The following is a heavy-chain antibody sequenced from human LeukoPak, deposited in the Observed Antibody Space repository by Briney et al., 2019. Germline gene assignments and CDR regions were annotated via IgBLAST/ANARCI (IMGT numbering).Heavy chain of an antibody. CDR3: ARSQDVLLWFGESVNWFDP. CDR1: GVSISSYY. D-gene: IGHD3-10*01. J-gene: IGHJ5*02. Sequence: SETLSLTCTVSGVSISSYYWSWIRQPPGKGLEWIGYIKYSGSTNYDPSHNRRVTISVVTSNKQFYLKLSSVTAADTAVYYCARSQDVLLWFGESVNWFDPWGQGTLVTVSS. V-gene: IGHV4-59*01. CDR2: IKYSGST.